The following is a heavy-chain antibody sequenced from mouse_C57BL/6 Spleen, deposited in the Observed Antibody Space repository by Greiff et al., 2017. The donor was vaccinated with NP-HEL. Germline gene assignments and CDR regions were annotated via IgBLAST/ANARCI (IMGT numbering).Heavy chain of an antibody. CDR3: ARSAYYGTAWFAY. V-gene: IGHV1-53*01. D-gene: IGHD2-1*01. CDR2: INPSNGGT. J-gene: IGHJ3*01. CDR1: GYTFTSYW. Sequence: QVQLQQSGTELVKPGASVKLSCKASGYTFTSYWMHWVKQRPGQGLEWIGNINPSNGGTNYNEKFKSKATLTVDKSSSTAYMQLSSLTSEDSAVYYCARSAYYGTAWFAYWGQGTLVTVSA.